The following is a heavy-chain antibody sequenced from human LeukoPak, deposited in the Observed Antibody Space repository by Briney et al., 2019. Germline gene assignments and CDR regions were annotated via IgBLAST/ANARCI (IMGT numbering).Heavy chain of an antibody. V-gene: IGHV3-48*04. Sequence: GGSLRLSCAASGFTFSSYSMNWVRQAPGKGLEWVSYISSSGSAIYYADSVKGRFTISRDNAKNSLYLQMNSLRAEDTAVYYCARLQKLVVVAATRYYYGMDVWGQGTTVTVSS. D-gene: IGHD2-15*01. J-gene: IGHJ6*02. CDR3: ARLQKLVVVAATRYYYGMDV. CDR2: ISSSGSAI. CDR1: GFTFSSYS.